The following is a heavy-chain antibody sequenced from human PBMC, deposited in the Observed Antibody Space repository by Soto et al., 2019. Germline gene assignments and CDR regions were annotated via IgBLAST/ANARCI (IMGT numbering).Heavy chain of an antibody. CDR2: ISSSSSYI. D-gene: IGHD2-2*01. V-gene: IGHV3-21*01. CDR3: ARDKVPAAMSGWFDP. Sequence: PGGCVRLSCAASGCVVSGGSRNWVRQAPGKGLEWVSSISSSSSYIYYADSVKGRFTISRDNAKNSLYLQMNSLRAEDTAVYYCARDKVPAAMSGWFDPWGQGTLVTVSS. J-gene: IGHJ5*02. CDR1: GCVVSGGS.